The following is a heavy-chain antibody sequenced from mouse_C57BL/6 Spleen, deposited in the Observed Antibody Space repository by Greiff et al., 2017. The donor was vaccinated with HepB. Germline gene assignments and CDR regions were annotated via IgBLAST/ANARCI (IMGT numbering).Heavy chain of an antibody. CDR2: IHPSDSDT. V-gene: IGHV1-74*01. D-gene: IGHD1-1*01. Sequence: QVQLQQPGAELVKPGASVKVSCKASGYTFTSYWMHWVKLRPGQGLEWIGRIHPSDSDTNYNQKFKGKATLTVDKSSSTAYMQLSSLRSEDSAVYYCAIYGGYYGNFDYWGQGTTLTVSS. CDR1: GYTFTSYW. J-gene: IGHJ2*01. CDR3: AIYGGYYGNFDY.